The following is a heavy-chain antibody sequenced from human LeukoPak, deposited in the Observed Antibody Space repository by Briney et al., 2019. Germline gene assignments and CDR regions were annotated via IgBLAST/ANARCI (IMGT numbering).Heavy chain of an antibody. V-gene: IGHV4-34*01. CDR2: INRSGST. D-gene: IGHD3-10*01. J-gene: IGHJ4*02. CDR1: GGSFSGYY. Sequence: PSETLSLTCAVYGGSFSGYYWSWIRQPPGKGLEWIGEINRSGSTNYNPSLKSRVTISVDTSKNQFSLKLSSVTAADTAVYYCARGRFKYYFDYWGQGTLVTVSS. CDR3: ARGRFKYYFDY.